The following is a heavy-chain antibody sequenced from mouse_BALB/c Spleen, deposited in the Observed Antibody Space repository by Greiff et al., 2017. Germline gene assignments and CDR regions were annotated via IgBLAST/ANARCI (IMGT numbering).Heavy chain of an antibody. CDR2: IDPANGKT. Sequence: VQLQQSGAELVKPGASVKLSCTASGFNIKDTYMHWVKQRPEQGLEWIGRIDPANGKTKYDPKFQGKATITADTSSNTAYLQLSSLTSEDTAVYYCAAYRYDRYFDVWGAGTTVTVSS. CDR3: AAYRYDRYFDV. V-gene: IGHV14-3*02. J-gene: IGHJ1*01. D-gene: IGHD2-14*01. CDR1: GFNIKDTY.